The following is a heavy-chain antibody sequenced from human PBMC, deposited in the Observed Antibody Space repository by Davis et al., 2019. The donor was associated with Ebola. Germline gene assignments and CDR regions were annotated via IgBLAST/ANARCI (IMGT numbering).Heavy chain of an antibody. V-gene: IGHV3-30-3*01. CDR3: ARERVTKGRAFDI. J-gene: IGHJ3*02. CDR1: GFTFSSYA. Sequence: GESLKISCAASGFTFSSYAMHWVRQAPGKGLEWVAVISYDGSNKYYADSVKGRFTISRDNSKNTLYLQMNSLRAEDTAVYYCARERVTKGRAFDIWGQGTMVTVSS. CDR2: ISYDGSNK. D-gene: IGHD2-21*02.